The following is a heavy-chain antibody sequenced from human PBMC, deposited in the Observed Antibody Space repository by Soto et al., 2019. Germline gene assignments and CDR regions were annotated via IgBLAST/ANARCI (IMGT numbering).Heavy chain of an antibody. J-gene: IGHJ4*02. CDR1: GGSFSGYY. Sequence: PSETLSLTCAVYGGSFSGYYWSWIRQPPGKGLEWIGYIYYSGSTNYNPSLKSRVTISVDTSKNQFSLKLSSVTAADTAVYYCARSRGGYLDYWGQGTLVTVSS. CDR2: IYYSGST. CDR3: ARSRGGYLDY. D-gene: IGHD3-10*01. V-gene: IGHV4-59*01.